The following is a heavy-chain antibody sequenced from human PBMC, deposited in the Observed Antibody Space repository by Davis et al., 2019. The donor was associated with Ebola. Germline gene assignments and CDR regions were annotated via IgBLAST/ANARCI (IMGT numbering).Heavy chain of an antibody. CDR2: INHSAIT. CDR3: ARNNSGIPFDY. V-gene: IGHV4-34*01. Sequence: PSETLSLTCAVSGGSFSGRYWTWIRQPPGKGLEWIGEINHSAITNCNPTLKSRVTISVDTSKNQFSLRLNSVTAADTAVYYCARNNSGIPFDYWGQGVLVTVSS. CDR1: GGSFSGRY. D-gene: IGHD3-10*01. J-gene: IGHJ4*02.